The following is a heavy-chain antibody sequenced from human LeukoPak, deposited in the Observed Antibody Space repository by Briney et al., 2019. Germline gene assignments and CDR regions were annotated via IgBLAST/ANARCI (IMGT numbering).Heavy chain of an antibody. Sequence: GGFLRLSCAASGFTFSSYAMSWVRQAPGKGLEWVSAISGSGGSTYYADSVKGRFTISRDNSKNTLYLQMNSLRAEDMAVYYCAKDGWSPGYYGSGSYGGFDYWGQGTLVTVSS. J-gene: IGHJ4*02. CDR3: AKDGWSPGYYGSGSYGGFDY. CDR1: GFTFSSYA. V-gene: IGHV3-23*01. D-gene: IGHD3-10*01. CDR2: ISGSGGST.